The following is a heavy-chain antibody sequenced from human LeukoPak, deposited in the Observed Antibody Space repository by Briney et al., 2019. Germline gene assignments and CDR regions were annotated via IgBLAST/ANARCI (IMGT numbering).Heavy chain of an antibody. CDR1: GFTFSSYS. V-gene: IGHV3-21*01. CDR3: ARDVKGFRGYSYGFGY. J-gene: IGHJ4*02. Sequence: GGSLRLSCAASGFTFSSYSMNWVRQAPGKGLEWVSSISSSSSYIYYADSVKGRFTISRDNAKNSLYLQMNSLRAEDTAVHYCARDVKGFRGYSYGFGYWGQGTLVTVSS. CDR2: ISSSSSYI. D-gene: IGHD5-18*01.